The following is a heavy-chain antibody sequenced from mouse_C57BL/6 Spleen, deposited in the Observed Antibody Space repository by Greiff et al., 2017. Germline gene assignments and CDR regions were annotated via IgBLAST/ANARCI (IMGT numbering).Heavy chain of an antibody. CDR1: GYTFTSYW. V-gene: IGHV1-7*01. CDR2: ITPSSGYT. CDR3: ARWGGDGYDLDCDV. Sequence: VQLVESGAELAKPGASVKLSCQASGYTFTSYWMHWVKQRPGQGLEWIGYITPSSGYTKYNQKFQDKDTLTADKSSSTAYMQLSSLTYEDSAVYYWARWGGDGYDLDCDVWGTGTTVTVSS. D-gene: IGHD2-2*01. J-gene: IGHJ1*03.